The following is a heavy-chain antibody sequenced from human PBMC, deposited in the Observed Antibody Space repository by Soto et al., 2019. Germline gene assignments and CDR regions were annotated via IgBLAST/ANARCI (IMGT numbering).Heavy chain of an antibody. J-gene: IGHJ3*02. V-gene: IGHV3-9*01. CDR3: AKDIDGGTIGYCSGRSCYGGAFDI. CDR2: ISWNSGSI. D-gene: IGHD2-15*01. Sequence: EVQLVESGGGLVQPGRSLRLSCAASGFTFDDYAMHWVRQAPGKGLEWVSGISWNSGSIGYADSVKGRFTISRDNAKNSLYLQMNSLRAEDTALYYCAKDIDGGTIGYCSGRSCYGGAFDIWGQGTMVTVSS. CDR1: GFTFDDYA.